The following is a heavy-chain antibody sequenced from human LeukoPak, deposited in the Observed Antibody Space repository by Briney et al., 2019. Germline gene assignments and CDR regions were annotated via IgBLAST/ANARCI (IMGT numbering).Heavy chain of an antibody. J-gene: IGHJ3*02. Sequence: GGSLRLSCAASGFTFSDYYMSWIRQAPGKGLEWVSGISWNSGSMGYADSVKGRFTISRDNAKNSLYLQMNSLRAEDTALYYCAKDPSEDAFDIWGQGTMVTVSS. CDR1: GFTFSDYY. CDR3: AKDPSEDAFDI. V-gene: IGHV3-9*01. CDR2: ISWNSGSM.